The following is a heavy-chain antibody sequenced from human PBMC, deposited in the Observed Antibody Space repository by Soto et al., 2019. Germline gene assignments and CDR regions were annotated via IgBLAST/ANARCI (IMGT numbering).Heavy chain of an antibody. CDR2: IFSSGGT. Sequence: ETLSLTCIVSGGSISSSSLQWGWIRQPPGRGLDWIGSIFSSGGTYYNPSLKGRVTISVHTSNNQFSLKLSSVTAADTAVYYCARQYYYGSGRQIDYWGQGTLVTVSS. V-gene: IGHV4-39*01. D-gene: IGHD3-10*01. J-gene: IGHJ4*02. CDR3: ARQYYYGSGRQIDY. CDR1: GGSISSSSLQ.